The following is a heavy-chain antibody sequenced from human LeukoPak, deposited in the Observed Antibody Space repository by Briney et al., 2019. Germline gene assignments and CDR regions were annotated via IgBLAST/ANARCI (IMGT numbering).Heavy chain of an antibody. CDR1: GYTFTGYY. J-gene: IGHJ4*02. CDR3: ARVLKAAAAGTWASKAFDY. Sequence: ASVKVSCKASGYTFTGYYMHWVRQAPGQGLEWMGWINPNSGGTNYAQKFQGRVTMTRDTSISTAYMELSRLRSDDTAVYYCARVLKAAAAGTWASKAFDYWGQGTLVTVSS. V-gene: IGHV1-2*02. CDR2: INPNSGGT. D-gene: IGHD6-13*01.